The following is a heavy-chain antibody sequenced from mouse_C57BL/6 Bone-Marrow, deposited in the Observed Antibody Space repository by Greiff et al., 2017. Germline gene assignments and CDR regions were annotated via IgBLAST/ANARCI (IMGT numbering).Heavy chain of an antibody. V-gene: IGHV1-19*01. J-gene: IGHJ3*01. CDR2: INPYNGGT. D-gene: IGHD2-4*01. CDR3: ERSGKIDYEVPWCAY. CDR1: GYTFTDYY. Sequence: VQLQQSGPVLVKPGASVKMSCKASGYTFTDYYMNWVKQSHGKSLEWIGVINPYNGGTSYNQKFKGKATLTVDKSSSTAYMEVNSLTSEDSAVYYSERSGKIDYEVPWCAYWGQGTLVTVSA.